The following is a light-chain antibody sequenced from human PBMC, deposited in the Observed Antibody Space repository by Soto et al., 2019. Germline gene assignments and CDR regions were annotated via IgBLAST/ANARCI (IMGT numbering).Light chain of an antibody. CDR1: QSISRW. J-gene: IGKJ1*01. CDR3: QKYESYWT. V-gene: IGKV1-5*01. Sequence: DIQMTQSPSTLSASVGDRVVITCRASQSISRWLAWYQQKPGRAPNLLIYDASVLYSGVPSRFSGSGSGTEFTLTISSLQPRDFATYYCQKYESYWTFGQGTKVDIK. CDR2: DAS.